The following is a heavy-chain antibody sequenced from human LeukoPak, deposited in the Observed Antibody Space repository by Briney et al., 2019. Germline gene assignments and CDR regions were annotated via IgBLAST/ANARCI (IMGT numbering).Heavy chain of an antibody. D-gene: IGHD3-9*01. CDR1: SYFISSGYY. CDR2: IYQSGST. Sequence: SETPSLTCTVSSYFISSGYYWGWIRQPPGKGLEWIGSIYQSGSTYYNPSLKSRVTISVDTSRNQFSLKLSSVTAADTAVYYCARLRVILTGYYNIGRDAFDIWGQGTMVTVSS. J-gene: IGHJ3*02. CDR3: ARLRVILTGYYNIGRDAFDI. V-gene: IGHV4-38-2*02.